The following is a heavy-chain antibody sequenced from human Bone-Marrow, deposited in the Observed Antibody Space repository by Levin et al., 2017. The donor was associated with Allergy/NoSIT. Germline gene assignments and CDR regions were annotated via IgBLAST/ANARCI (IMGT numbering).Heavy chain of an antibody. J-gene: IGHJ4*01. Sequence: GGSLRLSCVGSGFTFENHGIHWVRQAPGKGLEWVSVLSYDGTTEYYADSVKGRLTMSRDNSKNTVYLQIQSRRLDDTAVYYCARAAGNFRHDFDSWGQGTLVTVSS. D-gene: IGHD1-1*01. CDR1: GFTFENHG. CDR2: LSYDGTTE. CDR3: ARAAGNFRHDFDS. V-gene: IGHV3-30*03.